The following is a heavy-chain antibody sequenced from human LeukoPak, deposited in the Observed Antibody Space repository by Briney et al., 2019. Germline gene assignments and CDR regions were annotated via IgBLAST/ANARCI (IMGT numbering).Heavy chain of an antibody. CDR1: GLTFSDYY. CDR3: AVQITMIVVVPYFDY. CDR2: ISGTGTTI. D-gene: IGHD3-22*01. V-gene: IGHV3-11*04. J-gene: IGHJ4*02. Sequence: GGSLRLSCAASGLTFSDYYMTWIRQAPGKGLEWVSSISGTGTTIYSADSVRGRFTVSRDNARNSLFLHMNSLRAENTAVYYCAVQITMIVVVPYFDYWGQGTLVTVSS.